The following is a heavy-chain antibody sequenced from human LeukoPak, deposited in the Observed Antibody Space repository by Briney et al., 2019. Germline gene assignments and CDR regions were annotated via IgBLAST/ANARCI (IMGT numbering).Heavy chain of an antibody. D-gene: IGHD2-2*01. CDR1: GFNFSTYE. Sequence: GGSLRLSCAGSGFNFSTYEMNWVRQAPGKGLEWLSYISSRGSSIYYADSVKGRFTISRDNAKNSLYLQMNSLRAEDTAVYYCAREVVVPAAMRDYYYYYGMDVWGQGTTVTVSS. J-gene: IGHJ6*02. V-gene: IGHV3-48*03. CDR2: ISSRGSSI. CDR3: AREVVVPAAMRDYYYYYGMDV.